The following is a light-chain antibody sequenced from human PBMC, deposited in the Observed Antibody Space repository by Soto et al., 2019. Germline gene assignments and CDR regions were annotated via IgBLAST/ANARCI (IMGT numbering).Light chain of an antibody. Sequence: DIQVTQSHPNLSASVADRVTITCRASQTISTWMAWYQQKPGKAPKLLIYDAYTLQTGVPSRFRGSGFGTEFTLTISSLQPDDFATYYCQQYNSYSPWTFGQGTKVDNK. J-gene: IGKJ1*01. V-gene: IGKV1-5*01. CDR2: DAY. CDR1: QTISTW. CDR3: QQYNSYSPWT.